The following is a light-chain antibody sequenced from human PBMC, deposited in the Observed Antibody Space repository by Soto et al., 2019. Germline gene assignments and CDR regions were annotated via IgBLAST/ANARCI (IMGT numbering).Light chain of an antibody. CDR2: KAS. V-gene: IGKV1-5*03. CDR3: PEYNIYSRR. CDR1: QSISSW. J-gene: IGKJ1*01. Sequence: DNQMTHSPSSLSASVGDRVTITCRGSQSISSWLAWYQHKPGKAPKLLIYKASTLESGVPSRFGGSGSGTEFTLTISILQPDDFATYYCPEYNIYSRRFGQGAIVDIK.